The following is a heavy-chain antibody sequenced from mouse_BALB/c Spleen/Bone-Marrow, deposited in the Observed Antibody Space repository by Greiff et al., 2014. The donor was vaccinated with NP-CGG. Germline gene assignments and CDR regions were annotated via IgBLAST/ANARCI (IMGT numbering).Heavy chain of an antibody. J-gene: IGHJ2*01. CDR1: GFDIKDTY. CDR3: ARYYCGSSYVDY. CDR2: IDPANGNT. V-gene: IGHV14-3*02. Sequence: EVMLVQSGAELVKPGASVKLSCTASGFDIKDTYMHWVKQRPEQGLEWIGRIDPANGNTKYDPKFQGKATITADTSSNTAYLQLIRLTSETTAVYYGARYYCGSSYVDYGGQGTTLTVSS. D-gene: IGHD1-1*01.